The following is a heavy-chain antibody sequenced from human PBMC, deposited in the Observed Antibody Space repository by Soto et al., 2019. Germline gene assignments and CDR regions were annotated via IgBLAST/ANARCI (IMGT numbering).Heavy chain of an antibody. D-gene: IGHD2-21*01. CDR1: GFTFSSYS. J-gene: IGHJ1*01. V-gene: IGHV3-21*01. Sequence: EVQLVESGGGLVKPGGSLRLSCAASGFTFSSYSMNWVRQAPGKGLEWVSSISSDGSNATYADSVKGRFTISRDHAKSTLYLQMNSLRVEDTAVYHCAREDSFDPFHHWGQGTLVTVSS. CDR2: ISSDGSNA. CDR3: AREDSFDPFHH.